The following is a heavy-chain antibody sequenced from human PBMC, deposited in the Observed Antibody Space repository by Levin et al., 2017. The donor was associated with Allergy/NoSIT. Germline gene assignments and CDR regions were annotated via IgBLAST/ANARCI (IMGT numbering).Heavy chain of an antibody. CDR1: GFSFNRYG. J-gene: IGHJ2*01. Sequence: HAGGSLRLSCAASGFSFNRYGMHWVRQAPGKGLEWLAVIAYGGSIAFYADSVKGRFTISRDNSKNTLYLQMNSLRAEDTAMYYCAKEWMETAMDYWYFDLWGRGTLVTVSS. CDR2: IAYGGSIA. CDR3: AKEWMETAMDYWYFDL. V-gene: IGHV3-30*18. D-gene: IGHD5-18*01.